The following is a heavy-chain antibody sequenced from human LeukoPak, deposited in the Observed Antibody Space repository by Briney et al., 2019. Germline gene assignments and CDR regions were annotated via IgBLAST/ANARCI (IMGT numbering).Heavy chain of an antibody. Sequence: GESLKISCKGSGYSFTSYWIGWVRQRPGKGLEWMGIIYPGDSDTRYSPSFQGQVTISADKSISTAYLQWSSLKASDTAMYYCARGGWLRQYWNWFDPWGQGTLVTVSS. CDR3: ARGGWLRQYWNWFDP. V-gene: IGHV5-51*01. CDR1: GYSFTSYW. D-gene: IGHD2/OR15-2a*01. CDR2: IYPGDSDT. J-gene: IGHJ5*02.